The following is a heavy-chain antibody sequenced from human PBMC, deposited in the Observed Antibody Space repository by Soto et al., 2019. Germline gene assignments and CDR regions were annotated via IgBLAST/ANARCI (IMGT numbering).Heavy chain of an antibody. CDR1: GYTFTSYY. J-gene: IGHJ6*02. CDR2: INPSGGST. D-gene: IGHD2-2*02. Sequence: QVQLVQSGAEVKKPGASVKVSCKASGYTFTSYYMHWVRQDPGQGLEWMGIINPSGGSTSYAQKFQGRVTMTRDTSTSTVYMELSSLRSEDTAVYYCARDRGLDCSSTSCYTTYYYYGMDVWGQGTTVTVSS. V-gene: IGHV1-46*01. CDR3: ARDRGLDCSSTSCYTTYYYYGMDV.